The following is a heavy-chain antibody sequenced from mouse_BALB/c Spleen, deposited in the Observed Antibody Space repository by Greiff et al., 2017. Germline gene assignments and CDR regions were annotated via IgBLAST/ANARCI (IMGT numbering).Heavy chain of an antibody. CDR3: ARGGNYYGSSPDY. J-gene: IGHJ2*01. CDR1: GYSITSGYY. V-gene: IGHV3-6*02. CDR2: ISYDGSN. D-gene: IGHD1-1*01. Sequence: DVKLQESGPGLVKPSQSLSLTCSVTGYSITSGYYWNWIRQFPGNKLEWMGYISYDGSNNYNPSLKNRISITRDTSKNQFFLKLNSVTTEDTATYYCARGGNYYGSSPDYWGQGTTLTVSS.